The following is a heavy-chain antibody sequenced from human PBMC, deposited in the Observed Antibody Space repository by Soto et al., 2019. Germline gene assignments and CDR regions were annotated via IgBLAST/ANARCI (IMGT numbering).Heavy chain of an antibody. D-gene: IGHD2-21*01. CDR3: ARIAGPGRTYVDF. Sequence: ASVKVSCKASRYLFASHNIHWVREAPGQGLERMGEINPRSGSAGYDQKFQGRVTMTSDTSTTTVYMTLSSLKSDDTAVYYCARIAGPGRTYVDFWG. J-gene: IGHJ5*01. V-gene: IGHV1-46*01. CDR1: RYLFASHN. CDR2: INPRSGSA.